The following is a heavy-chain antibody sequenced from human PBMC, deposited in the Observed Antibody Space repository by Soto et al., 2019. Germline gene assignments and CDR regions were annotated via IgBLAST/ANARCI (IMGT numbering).Heavy chain of an antibody. Sequence: ASVKVSCKASGYTFTSYGISWVRQATGQGLEWMGWISAYNGNTNYAQKLQGRVTMTTDTSTSTAYMELRSLRSDDTAVYYCALAVNYDFWSGYSRNWFDPWGQGTLVTAPQ. CDR2: ISAYNGNT. CDR3: ALAVNYDFWSGYSRNWFDP. V-gene: IGHV1-18*01. CDR1: GYTFTSYG. J-gene: IGHJ5*02. D-gene: IGHD3-3*01.